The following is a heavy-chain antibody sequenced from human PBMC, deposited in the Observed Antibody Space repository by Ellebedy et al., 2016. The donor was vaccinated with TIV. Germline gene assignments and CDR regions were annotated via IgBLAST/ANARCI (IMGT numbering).Heavy chain of an antibody. CDR2: INHSGSP. D-gene: IGHD2-21*02. CDR3: ARVASCGGHCYYFDY. CDR1: GGSFNRYY. Sequence: SETLSLXXAVYGGSFNRYYWSWTRQPPGKGLEWIGEINHSGSPNYNPSLKSRVTISVDRSKNQFSLNLSSVTAADTAVYSCARVASCGGHCYYFDYWGQGNLVTVSS. J-gene: IGHJ4*02. V-gene: IGHV4-34*01.